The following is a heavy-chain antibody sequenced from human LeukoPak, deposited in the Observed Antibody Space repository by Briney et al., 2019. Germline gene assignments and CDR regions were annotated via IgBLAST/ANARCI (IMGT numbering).Heavy chain of an antibody. CDR1: GFTFSSYR. CDR3: ARGGGLDV. J-gene: IGHJ6*02. Sequence: TGGSLRLSCAASGFTFSSYRTNWARQAPGKGLEWVASINHNGNVNYYVDSGKGGFTISRDNAKRSVYVQMSNLRAEETAVYFCARGGGLDVWGQGATVTVSS. V-gene: IGHV3-7*03. D-gene: IGHD3-16*01. CDR2: INHNGNVN.